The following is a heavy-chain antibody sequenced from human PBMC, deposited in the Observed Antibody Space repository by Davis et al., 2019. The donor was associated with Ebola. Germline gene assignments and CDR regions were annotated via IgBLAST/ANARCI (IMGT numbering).Heavy chain of an antibody. CDR2: INPSGGGT. J-gene: IGHJ6*04. Sequence: ASVKVSCKASGYTFTSYFMHWVRQAPGQGLEWMGVINPSGGGTTYAQKFQGRVTMTRDTSTSTVYMGLSSLTSEDTAVYSCGRETGDGGGMDVWGKGTTVTVSS. V-gene: IGHV1-46*01. CDR3: GRETGDGGGMDV. D-gene: IGHD7-27*01. CDR1: GYTFTSYF.